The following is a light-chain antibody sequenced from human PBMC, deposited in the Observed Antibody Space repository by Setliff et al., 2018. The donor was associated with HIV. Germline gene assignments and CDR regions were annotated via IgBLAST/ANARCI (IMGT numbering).Light chain of an antibody. CDR3: SSHTSNRIPWV. V-gene: IGLV2-14*01. CDR2: DVS. J-gene: IGLJ1*01. Sequence: QSALAQPRSVSGSPGQSVTISCTGTSSDVGGYNYVSWYQQHPGKAPKLMIFDVSNRPSGVSNRFSGSKSGNTASLTISGLQAEDEADYYCSSHTSNRIPWVFGTGTKVTVL. CDR1: SSDVGGYNY.